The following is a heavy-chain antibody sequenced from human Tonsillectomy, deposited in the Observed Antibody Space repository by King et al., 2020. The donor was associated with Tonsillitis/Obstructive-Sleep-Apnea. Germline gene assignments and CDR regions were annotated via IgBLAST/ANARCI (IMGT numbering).Heavy chain of an antibody. CDR1: GGSISSSDHY. J-gene: IGHJ4*02. D-gene: IGHD7-27*01. CDR3: ATLGLGIGADYFDY. V-gene: IGHV4-39*01. CDR2: INYRGST. Sequence: LQLQESGPGLVKPSETLSLTCIVSGGSISSSDHYWGWIRQPPGKGLEWIGSINYRGSTYYNPSLKSPVAISVDTSKSQVSLKLNSVTAADTAVYYCATLGLGIGADYFDYWGPGTLVTVSS.